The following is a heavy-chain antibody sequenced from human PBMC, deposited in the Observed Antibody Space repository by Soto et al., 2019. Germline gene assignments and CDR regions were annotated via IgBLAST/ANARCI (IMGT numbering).Heavy chain of an antibody. CDR2: IYYSGST. CDR1: GGSISSYY. V-gene: IGHV4-59*01. Sequence: SETLSLTCTVSGGSISSYYWSWIRQPPGKGLEWIGYIYYSGSTNYNPSLKSRVTISVDTSKNQFSLKLSSVTAADTAVYYCARETLTTGNYYYYYMDVWGKGTTVTVSS. CDR3: ARETLTTGNYYYYYMDV. D-gene: IGHD4-4*01. J-gene: IGHJ6*03.